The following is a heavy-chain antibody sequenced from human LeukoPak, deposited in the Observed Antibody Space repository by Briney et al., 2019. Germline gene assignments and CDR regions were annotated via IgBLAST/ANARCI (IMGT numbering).Heavy chain of an antibody. CDR2: FYYSGST. Sequence: SETLSLTCTVSGASISSSRYYWGWIRQPPGKGLEWIGSFYYSGSTYYNPSLQSRLTMSVDTSKNQFSLKLRSVTAADTAVYFCARAFTALVGNWFDPWGQGTLVTVSS. CDR1: GASISSSRYY. V-gene: IGHV4-39*07. D-gene: IGHD5-18*01. CDR3: ARAFTALVGNWFDP. J-gene: IGHJ5*02.